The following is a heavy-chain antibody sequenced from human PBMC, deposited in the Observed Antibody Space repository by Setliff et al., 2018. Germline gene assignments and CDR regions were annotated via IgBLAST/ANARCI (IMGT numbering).Heavy chain of an antibody. V-gene: IGHV3-48*03. Sequence: PGGSLRLSCAASGFTFSSYEMNWVRQAPGKGLEWVSYISSSGSTIYYADSVKGRFTISRDNAKKSLYLQMNSLRAEDTAVYYCARDWRDYGAMGPNWGQGTLVTVSS. CDR2: ISSSGSTI. J-gene: IGHJ4*02. CDR3: ARDWRDYGAMGPN. CDR1: GFTFSSYE. D-gene: IGHD4-17*01.